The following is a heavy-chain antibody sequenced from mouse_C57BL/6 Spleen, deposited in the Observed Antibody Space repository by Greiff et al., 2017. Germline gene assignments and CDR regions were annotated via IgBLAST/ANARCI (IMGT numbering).Heavy chain of an antibody. D-gene: IGHD3-3*01. J-gene: IGHJ1*03. V-gene: IGHV1-72*01. Sequence: QVQLQQPGAELVKPGASVKLSCKASGYTFTSSWMHWVKQRPGRGLEWIGRLDPNSGGTKYNEKFTSKATLTADKPSSTAYMQLSSLTLEGSAVYCCARGGGRRGYFDVWGTGTTVTVAS. CDR2: LDPNSGGT. CDR1: GYTFTSSW. CDR3: ARGGGRRGYFDV.